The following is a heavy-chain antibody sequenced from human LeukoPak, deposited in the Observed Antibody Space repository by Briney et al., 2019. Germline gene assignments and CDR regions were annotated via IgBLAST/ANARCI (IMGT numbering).Heavy chain of an antibody. CDR2: ISYDGSNK. D-gene: IGHD6-13*01. CDR3: AREDSSTFDY. Sequence: GGSLRLSCAASGFTFSSYAMHWVRQAPGKGLEWVAVISYDGSNKYYADSVKGRFTISRDNSKNTLYLQMNSLRAEDTAVYYCAREDSSTFDYWGQGTLVTVPS. CDR1: GFTFSSYA. V-gene: IGHV3-30-3*01. J-gene: IGHJ4*02.